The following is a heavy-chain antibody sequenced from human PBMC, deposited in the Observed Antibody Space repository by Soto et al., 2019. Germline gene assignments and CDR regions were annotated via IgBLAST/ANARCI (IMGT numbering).Heavy chain of an antibody. V-gene: IGHV4-4*02. CDR1: GGSVSSGNW. CDR3: ASVGGDYDNSGYYLP. J-gene: IGHJ5*02. CDR2: IYHSGST. Sequence: SETLSLTCIVSGGSVSSGNWWRWVRQPPGKGLEWIGGIYHSGSTTYNPSLKSRATISVDKSENQFSLRLKSVTAADTAVYYCASVGGDYDNSGYYLPWGPGTLVTVSS. D-gene: IGHD3-22*01.